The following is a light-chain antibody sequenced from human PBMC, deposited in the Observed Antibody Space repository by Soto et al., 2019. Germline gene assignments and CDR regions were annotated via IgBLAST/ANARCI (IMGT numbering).Light chain of an antibody. CDR3: SSFTSRDTLV. V-gene: IGLV2-14*01. CDR2: EVT. Sequence: QPVLTQPASVSGSPGQSITISCTGTSSDIGGYDFVSWYQQHPAKAPRLIISEVTNRPSGVSNRFSGSKSGNTASLTISGLQVEDEADYFCSSFTSRDTLVFGGGTKVTVL. J-gene: IGLJ3*02. CDR1: SSDIGGYDF.